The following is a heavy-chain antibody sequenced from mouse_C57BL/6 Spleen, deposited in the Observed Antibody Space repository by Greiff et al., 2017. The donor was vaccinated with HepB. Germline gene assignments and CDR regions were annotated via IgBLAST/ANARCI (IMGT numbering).Heavy chain of an antibody. CDR2: ISSGSSTI. Sequence: QLVESGGGLVKPGGSLKLSCAASGFTFSDYGMHWVRQAPEKGLEWVAYISSGSSTIYYADTVKGRFTISRDNAKNTLFLQMTSLRSEDTAMYYCARCDGYYFYYAVDYWGQGTSVTVSS. CDR1: GFTFSDYG. V-gene: IGHV5-17*01. CDR3: ARCDGYYFYYAVDY. J-gene: IGHJ4*01. D-gene: IGHD2-3*01.